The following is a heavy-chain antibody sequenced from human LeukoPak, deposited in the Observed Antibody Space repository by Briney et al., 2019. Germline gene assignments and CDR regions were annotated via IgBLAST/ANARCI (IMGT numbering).Heavy chain of an antibody. CDR2: IKQDGSEK. V-gene: IGHV3-7*01. Sequence: PGGSLRLSCAASGFTFSSYWMSWVRQAPGKGLEWVANIKQDGSEKFYVDSVKGRFTISRDNAKNSLYLQMNSLRAEDTAVYYCARVGYDFWSGSLTGYFDYWGQGTLVTVSS. CDR3: ARVGYDFWSGSLTGYFDY. J-gene: IGHJ4*02. D-gene: IGHD3-3*01. CDR1: GFTFSSYW.